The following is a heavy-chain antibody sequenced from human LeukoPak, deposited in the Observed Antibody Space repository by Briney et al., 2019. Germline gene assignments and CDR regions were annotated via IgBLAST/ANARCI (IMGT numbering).Heavy chain of an antibody. J-gene: IGHJ3*02. D-gene: IGHD4-17*01. Sequence: GGSLRLSCAASGFTFSDYYMSWVRQAPGKGLEWVSYISSSGSTIYYAGSVKGRLTISRDNAKNSLYLQMNSLRAEDTAVYYCVRENYGDYDAFDMCGQGTMVTVSS. CDR3: VRENYGDYDAFDM. V-gene: IGHV3-11*04. CDR1: GFTFSDYY. CDR2: ISSSGSTI.